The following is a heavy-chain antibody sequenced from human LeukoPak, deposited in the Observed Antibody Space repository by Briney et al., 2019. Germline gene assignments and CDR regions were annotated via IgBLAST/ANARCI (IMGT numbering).Heavy chain of an antibody. CDR1: GGSISSHY. J-gene: IGHJ4*02. CDR3: ARDFKNYFDY. V-gene: IGHV4-59*11. Sequence: SETLSLTCTVSGGSISSHYWSWIRQPPGKGLEWIGYIYYSGSTNYNPSLKSRVTISVDTSKNQFSLKLSSVTAADTAVYYCARDFKNYFDYWGQGTLVTVSS. CDR2: IYYSGST.